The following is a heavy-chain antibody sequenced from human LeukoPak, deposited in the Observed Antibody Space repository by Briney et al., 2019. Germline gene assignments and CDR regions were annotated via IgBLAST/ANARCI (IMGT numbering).Heavy chain of an antibody. V-gene: IGHV3-49*04. J-gene: IGHJ4*02. Sequence: GGSLRLSCAASGFTFSSYGMHWVRQAPGKGLEWVGFIRSKAYGGTTEYAASVKGRFTISRDDSKNTAYLQMNSLKTEDTAVYYCTARGGFRDITMIVPLDYWGQGTLVTVSS. CDR1: GFTFSSYG. D-gene: IGHD3-22*01. CDR3: TARGGFRDITMIVPLDY. CDR2: IRSKAYGGTT.